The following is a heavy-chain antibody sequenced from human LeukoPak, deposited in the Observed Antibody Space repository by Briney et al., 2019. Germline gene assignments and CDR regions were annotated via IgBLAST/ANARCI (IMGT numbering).Heavy chain of an antibody. CDR2: INHSGST. CDR1: GGSFSGYY. CDR3: ARDLAYYDSCPPQ. D-gene: IGHD3-22*01. Sequence: SETLSLTCAVYGGSFSGYYWSWIRQPPGKGLEWIGEINHSGSTNYNPSLKSRVTISVDTSKNQFSLKLSSVTAADTAVYYCARDLAYYDSCPPQWGQGTLVTVSS. V-gene: IGHV4-34*01. J-gene: IGHJ4*02.